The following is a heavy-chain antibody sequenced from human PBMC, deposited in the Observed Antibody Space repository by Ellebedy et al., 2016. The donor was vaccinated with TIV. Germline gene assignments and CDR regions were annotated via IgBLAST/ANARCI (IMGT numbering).Heavy chain of an antibody. J-gene: IGHJ4*02. CDR2: ISGSAVNT. CDR3: AKDRYSDRGRHFDY. CDR1: GFTFSSYA. D-gene: IGHD4-17*01. V-gene: IGHV3-23*01. Sequence: GGSLRLSXAASGFTFSSYAMSWVRQAPGKGLEWVSAISGSAVNTYYADSVKGRFTISRDNSKNTLNLQMNSLRAEDTAVYYCAKDRYSDRGRHFDYWGQGTLVTVSS.